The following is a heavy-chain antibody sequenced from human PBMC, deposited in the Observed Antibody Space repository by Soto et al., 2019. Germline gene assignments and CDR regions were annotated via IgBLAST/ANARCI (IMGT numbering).Heavy chain of an antibody. V-gene: IGHV4-34*01. Sequence: SETLSLTCAVYGGSFSGYYWSWIRQPPGKGLEWIGEINHSGSTNYNPSLKSRVAISVDTSKNQFSLKLSSVTAADTAVYYCARGPAGAWYYYMAVWGKGTTVTVSS. CDR3: ARGPAGAWYYYMAV. J-gene: IGHJ6*03. CDR1: GGSFSGYY. D-gene: IGHD1-26*01. CDR2: INHSGST.